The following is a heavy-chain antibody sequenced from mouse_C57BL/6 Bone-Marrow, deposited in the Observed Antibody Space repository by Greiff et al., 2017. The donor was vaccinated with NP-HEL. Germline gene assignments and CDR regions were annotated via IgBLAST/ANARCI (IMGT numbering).Heavy chain of an antibody. CDR3: ALTGSPDD. V-gene: IGHV1-54*01. CDR1: GYAFTNYL. D-gene: IGHD4-1*01. CDR2: INPGSGGT. J-gene: IGHJ2*01. Sequence: VQLQQSGAELVRPGTSVKVSCKASGYAFTNYLIEWVKQRPGQGLEWIGVINPGSGGTNYNEKFKGKATLTADKSSSTAYMQLSSLTSEDTAVYYCALTGSPDDWGQGTTLTVSS.